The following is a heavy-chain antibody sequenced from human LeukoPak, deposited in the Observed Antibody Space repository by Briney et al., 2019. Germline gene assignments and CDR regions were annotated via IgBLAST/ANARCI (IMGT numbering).Heavy chain of an antibody. CDR3: LIGSAYRDAFDI. CDR2: IIPILSQV. J-gene: IGHJ3*02. CDR1: GGTFSTYA. Sequence: GASVKVSCKASGGTFSTYAINWVRQAPGQGLEWMGRIIPILSQVNYAQKFQGRVSITADESTNTAYMALSSLRSEDTALYYCLIGSAYRDAFDIWGQGTMVIVSS. D-gene: IGHD3-10*01. V-gene: IGHV1-69*11.